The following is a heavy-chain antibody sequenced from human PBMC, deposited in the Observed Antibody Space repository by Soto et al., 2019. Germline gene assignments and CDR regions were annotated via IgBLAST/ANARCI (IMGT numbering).Heavy chain of an antibody. J-gene: IGHJ4*02. D-gene: IGHD6-19*01. CDR1: GVSFSGYY. V-gene: IGHV4-34*01. CDR2: VNHSGST. Sequence: QVELQQWGAGLLKPSETLSLTCAVYGVSFSGYYWSWIRQPPGKGLEWIGGVNHSGSTNYNPSLKSRVTISVDTSKNQFSLKLSSVTAADTAVYYCARGRSQGQWLVPRNFDYWGQGILVTVSS. CDR3: ARGRSQGQWLVPRNFDY.